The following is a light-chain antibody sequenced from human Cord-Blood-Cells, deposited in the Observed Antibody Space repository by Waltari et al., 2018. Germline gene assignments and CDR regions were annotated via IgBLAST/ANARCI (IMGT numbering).Light chain of an antibody. Sequence: SYVLTQPPSVSVAPGKTARITCGGNNIGSKSVHWYQQKPGQAPVLVLYDDSEVTSGIPERFSGSNSGNTATLTISRVEAGDEADYYCQVWDSSSDHPVFGGGTKLTVL. CDR3: QVWDSSSDHPV. CDR2: DDS. CDR1: NIGSKS. J-gene: IGLJ2*01. V-gene: IGLV3-21*03.